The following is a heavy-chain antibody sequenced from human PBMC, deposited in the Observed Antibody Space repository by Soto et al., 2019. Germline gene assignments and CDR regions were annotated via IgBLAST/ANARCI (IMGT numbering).Heavy chain of an antibody. J-gene: IGHJ4*02. V-gene: IGHV3-30*18. CDR1: GFTFTKFG. CDR3: AKVVSSGWSLFDY. D-gene: IGHD6-19*01. Sequence: GGSLRLSCAASGFTFTKFGMHWVRQAPGKGLELVAVISYDGSNKYYADSVKGRFTISRDNSKNTLYLQMNSLRAEDTAVYYCAKVVSSGWSLFDYWGQGTLVTVSS. CDR2: ISYDGSNK.